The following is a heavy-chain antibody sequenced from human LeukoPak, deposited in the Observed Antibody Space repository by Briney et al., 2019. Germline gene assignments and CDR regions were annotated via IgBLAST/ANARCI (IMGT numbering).Heavy chain of an antibody. J-gene: IGHJ4*02. CDR3: ARDGSGSYYNDYLFDY. Sequence: ASVKVSCKASGYTFTGYYVHWVRQAPGQGLEWMGWINPNSGGTNYAQKFQGRVTMTRDTSISTAYMELSRLRSDDTAVYYCARDGSGSYYNDYLFDYWGQGTLVTVSS. CDR1: GYTFTGYY. D-gene: IGHD3-10*01. V-gene: IGHV1-2*02. CDR2: INPNSGGT.